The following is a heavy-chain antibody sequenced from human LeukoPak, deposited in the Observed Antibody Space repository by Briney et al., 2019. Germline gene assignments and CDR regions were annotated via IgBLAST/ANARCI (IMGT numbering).Heavy chain of an antibody. CDR2: ISGSGDTT. D-gene: IGHD4-11*01. CDR3: AKDHSNADWYFDL. V-gene: IGHV3-23*01. J-gene: IGHJ2*01. CDR1: GFTFSSYS. Sequence: GGSLRLSCAASGFTFSSYSMYWVRQAPGKGLEWVSGISGSGDTTYNADSVEGRFTISRDNSKNRLYLLMYGLRVEDTAVYFCAKDHSNADWYFDLWGCGTLVTVSP.